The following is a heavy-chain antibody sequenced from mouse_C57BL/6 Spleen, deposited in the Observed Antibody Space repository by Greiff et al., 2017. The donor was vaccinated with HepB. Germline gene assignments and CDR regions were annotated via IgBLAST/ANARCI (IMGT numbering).Heavy chain of an antibody. Sequence: EVKLMESGGGLVQPGGSMKLSCVASGFTFSNYWMNWVRQSPEKGLEWVAQIRLKSDNYATHYAESVKGRFTISRDDSKSSVYLQMNNLRAEDTGIYYCTGRDGYPAWFAYWGQGTLVTVSA. V-gene: IGHV6-3*01. CDR1: GFTFSNYW. CDR3: TGRDGYPAWFAY. J-gene: IGHJ3*01. CDR2: IRLKSDNYAT. D-gene: IGHD2-3*01.